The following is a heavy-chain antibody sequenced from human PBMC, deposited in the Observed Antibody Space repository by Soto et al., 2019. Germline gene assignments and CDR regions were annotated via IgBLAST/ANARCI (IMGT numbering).Heavy chain of an antibody. V-gene: IGHV3-53*04. D-gene: IGHD2-21*02. CDR1: GFSVSSSY. CDR3: VGQNRDSAY. Sequence: EVQLVESGGGLVQHGGSLRLSCVVSGFSVSSSYMSWVRQAPEKGLEWVSDFYSGCTTYYADSVKGRFTIARHSSNNTSYLQMNSPVPEDTAVSYCVGQNRDSAYWGQRTLVIVSS. CDR2: FYSGCTT. J-gene: IGHJ4*02.